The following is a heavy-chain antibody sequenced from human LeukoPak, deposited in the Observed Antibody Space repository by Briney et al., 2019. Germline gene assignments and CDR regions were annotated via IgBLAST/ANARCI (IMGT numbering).Heavy chain of an antibody. J-gene: IGHJ4*02. CDR3: ARYGNLDRLGSYDY. CDR1: GGSISGYY. V-gene: IGHV4-59*01. D-gene: IGHD3-10*01. CDR2: IYYSGST. Sequence: SETLSLTCTVSGGSISGYYWSWIRQPPGKGLEWIGYIYYSGSTNYNSSLKSRVTISVDTSKNQFSLKLSSVTAADTAVYYCARYGNLDRLGSYDYWGQGTLVTVSS.